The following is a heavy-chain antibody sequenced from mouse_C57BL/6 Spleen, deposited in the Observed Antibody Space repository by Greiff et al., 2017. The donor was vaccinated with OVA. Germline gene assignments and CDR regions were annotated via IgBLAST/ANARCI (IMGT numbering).Heavy chain of an antibody. CDR1: GYTFTSYW. J-gene: IGHJ4*01. D-gene: IGHD1-1*01. V-gene: IGHV1-69*01. CDR2: IDPSDSYT. CDR3: ARRGSSSDYAMDY. Sequence: QVQLQQSGAELVMPGASVKLSCKASGYTFTSYWMHWVKQRPGQGLEWIGEIDPSDSYTNYNQKFKGKSTLTVDKSTSTAYMQLSRLSSEDSAVYYCARRGSSSDYAMDYWGQGTSVTVSS.